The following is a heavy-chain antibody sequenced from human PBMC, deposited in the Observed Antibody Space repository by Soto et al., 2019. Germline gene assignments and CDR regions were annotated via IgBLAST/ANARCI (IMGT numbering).Heavy chain of an antibody. CDR3: ARACSSNSCYDVFDY. J-gene: IGHJ4*02. Sequence: SVKVSCKASGGTFSSYAISWVRQAPGQGLEWMGGIIPIFGTANYAQKFQGRVTITADESTSTAYMELSSLRSEDTAVYYCARACSSNSCYDVFDYWGQGTLVTVSS. D-gene: IGHD2-2*01. CDR2: IIPIFGTA. V-gene: IGHV1-69*13. CDR1: GGTFSSYA.